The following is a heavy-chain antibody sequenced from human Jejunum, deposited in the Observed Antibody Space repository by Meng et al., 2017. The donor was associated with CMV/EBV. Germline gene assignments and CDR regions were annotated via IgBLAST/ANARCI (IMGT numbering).Heavy chain of an antibody. V-gene: IGHV3-30-3*01. J-gene: IGHJ3*01. CDR3: AREPQLEIDAFDV. CDR2: ISQDGSNK. CDR1: GFTFGSDA. D-gene: IGHD1-1*01. Sequence: SGFTFGSDAMRWVRPAPGKGLQWVALISQDGSNKYYADSVKSRFTISRDTSKNTLYVRMNSLRPEDTAVYYCAREPQLEIDAFDVWGRGTMVTVSS.